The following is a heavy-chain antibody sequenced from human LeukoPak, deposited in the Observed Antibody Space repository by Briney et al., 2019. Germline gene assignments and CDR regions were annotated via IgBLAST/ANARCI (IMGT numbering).Heavy chain of an antibody. CDR1: GFTFSSYG. CDR3: ARGRGTFRYYFDY. J-gene: IGHJ4*02. CDR2: IWYDGSNK. Sequence: GGSLRLSCAASGFTFSSYGMHWVRQAPGKGLEWVAVIWYDGSNKYYADSVKGRFTISRDNSKNTLYLQMNNLRAEDTAVYYCARGRGTFRYYFDYWGQGTLVTVSS. D-gene: IGHD3-16*01. V-gene: IGHV3-33*01.